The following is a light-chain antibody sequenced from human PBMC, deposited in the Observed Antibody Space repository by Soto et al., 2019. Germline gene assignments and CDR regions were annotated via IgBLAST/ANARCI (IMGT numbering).Light chain of an antibody. V-gene: IGKV3D-15*01. Sequence: IVKTQSPATLSVSPGERVNLSCRASQNVVTNLAWYQQKPGQAPRLLIYCSSTRATGIPATFSGSGSGTEFTLTISSLQSEESAVYYCQQYNNWGLSFGGGTKVEIK. CDR1: QNVVTN. J-gene: IGKJ4*02. CDR3: QQYNNWGLS. CDR2: CSS.